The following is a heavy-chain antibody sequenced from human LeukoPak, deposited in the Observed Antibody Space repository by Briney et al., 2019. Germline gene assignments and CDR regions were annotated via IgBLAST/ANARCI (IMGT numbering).Heavy chain of an antibody. CDR3: ARDHYHKIHSVMVTAPDY. CDR1: GYTFTSYY. D-gene: IGHD2-21*02. J-gene: IGHJ4*02. CDR2: INPRGGST. Sequence: VASVKVSCKASGYTFTSYYMHWVRQAPGQGLEWMGIINPRGGSTSYAQKFQDRVTMTRDTSTSTVYMELSSLRSEDTAVYYCARDHYHKIHSVMVTAPDYWGQGTLVIVSS. V-gene: IGHV1-46*01.